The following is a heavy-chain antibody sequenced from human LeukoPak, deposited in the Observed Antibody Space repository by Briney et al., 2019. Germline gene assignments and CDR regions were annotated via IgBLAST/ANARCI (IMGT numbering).Heavy chain of an antibody. V-gene: IGHV4-61*02. Sequence: SQTLSLTCTVSGGSISSGSYYWSWIRQPAGKGLEWIGRIYTSGSTNYNPSLKSRVTISVDTSKNQFSLKLSSVTAADTAVYYCARVHYYDSSGYRLYYFDYWGQGTLVTVSS. J-gene: IGHJ4*02. CDR3: ARVHYYDSSGYRLYYFDY. D-gene: IGHD3-22*01. CDR1: GGSISSGSYY. CDR2: IYTSGST.